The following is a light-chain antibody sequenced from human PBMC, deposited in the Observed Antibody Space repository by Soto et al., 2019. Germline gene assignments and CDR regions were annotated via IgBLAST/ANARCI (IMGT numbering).Light chain of an antibody. J-gene: IGLJ1*01. CDR2: AVS. Sequence: QSVLTQPASVSGSPGQSITISCTGTSSDVGAYNYVSWYLQHPGKAPKLIIYAVSNRPSGVSNRFSGSRSGNTASLTISGLQAEDEADYSCSSYTSTNTYVFGTGTKGTVL. CDR3: SSYTSTNTYV. CDR1: SSDVGAYNY. V-gene: IGLV2-14*01.